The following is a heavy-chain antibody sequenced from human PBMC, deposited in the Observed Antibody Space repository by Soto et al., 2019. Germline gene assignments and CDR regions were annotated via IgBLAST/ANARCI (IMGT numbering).Heavy chain of an antibody. CDR1: GGSISSYY. CDR3: ARDMVTPYGDSNKVTTRGYYGMDV. D-gene: IGHD4-17*01. V-gene: IGHV4-59*01. CDR2: IYYSGST. J-gene: IGHJ6*02. Sequence: SETLSLTCTVSGGSISSYYWSWIRQPPGKGLEWIGYIYYSGSTNYNPSLKSRVTISVDTSKNQFSLKLSSVTAADTAVYYCARDMVTPYGDSNKVTTRGYYGMDVWGQGTTVTVSS.